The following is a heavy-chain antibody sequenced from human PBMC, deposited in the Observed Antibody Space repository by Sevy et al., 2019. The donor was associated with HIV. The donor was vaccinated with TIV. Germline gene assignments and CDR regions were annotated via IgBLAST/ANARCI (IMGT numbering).Heavy chain of an antibody. V-gene: IGHV4-4*07. CDR2: LYTSGST. CDR3: ARDHPTYDFWSGYPTPDAFDI. D-gene: IGHD3-3*01. J-gene: IGHJ3*02. CDR1: GGSISSYY. Sequence: SETLSLACTVSGGSISSYYWSWIRRPAGKGLEWIGRLYTSGSTNDNPSLKSRVTMSVDTSKNQFSLKLSSVTAADTAVYYCARDHPTYDFWSGYPTPDAFDIWGQGTMVTVSS.